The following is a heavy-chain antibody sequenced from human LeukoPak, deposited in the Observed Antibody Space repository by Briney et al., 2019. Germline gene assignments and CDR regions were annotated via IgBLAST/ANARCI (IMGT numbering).Heavy chain of an antibody. CDR1: GFNIGPYA. Sequence: GGSLRLSCAASGFNIGPYAMYWVRQGPGRGLEWVSVIKVDGSGTFYSDSVRGRFTTSRDNSKNSLYLQMSSLTSDDTALYYCATWAFYHNLDVWGQGTTVAVSS. V-gene: IGHV3-43*02. CDR2: IKVDGSGT. J-gene: IGHJ6*02. CDR3: ATWAFYHNLDV. D-gene: IGHD2/OR15-2a*01.